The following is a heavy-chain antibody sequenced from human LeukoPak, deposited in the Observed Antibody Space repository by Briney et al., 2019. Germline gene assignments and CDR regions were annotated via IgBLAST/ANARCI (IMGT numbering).Heavy chain of an antibody. V-gene: IGHV4-39*01. Sequence: SETLPLTCTVSGGSISSGSYYWGWVRQPPWKGLEWIGSISYSGTTYYNLSLKSRVTLSVDTSKNQFSLKLSSVTAADTALYYCARHLRGGSIWFDYWGQGTLVTVSS. J-gene: IGHJ4*02. CDR2: ISYSGTT. CDR1: GGSISSGSYY. CDR3: ARHLRGGSIWFDY. D-gene: IGHD6-13*01.